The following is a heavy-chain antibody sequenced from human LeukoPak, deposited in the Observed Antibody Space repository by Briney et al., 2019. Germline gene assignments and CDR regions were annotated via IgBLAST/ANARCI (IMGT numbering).Heavy chain of an antibody. CDR2: ISGSGGST. Sequence: GGTLRLSCAASGFTFNTYGMNWVRQAPGKGLEWVSAISGSGGSTYYADSVKSRFTISRDNSKNTLCLQMNSLRAEDTAVYYCAKAGGGDCYHECLPPQFDPWGQGTLVTVSS. J-gene: IGHJ5*02. V-gene: IGHV3-23*01. CDR1: GFTFNTYG. CDR3: AKAGGGDCYHECLPPQFDP. D-gene: IGHD2-21*02.